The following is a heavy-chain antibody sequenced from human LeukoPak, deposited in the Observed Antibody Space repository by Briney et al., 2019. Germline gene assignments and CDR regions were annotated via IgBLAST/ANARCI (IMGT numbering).Heavy chain of an antibody. D-gene: IGHD2-2*01. CDR1: DGSIKSYY. CDR3: ARYPHCSSTDCYVT. CDR2: IYYNGNT. J-gene: IGHJ4*02. Sequence: SSETLSLTCSVSDGSIKSYYWNWIRRPPGKGLEWVGYIYYNGNTNYSPSLKSRVTMSVDTSKNLFSLKVSSVTAADTAVYYCARYPHCSSTDCYVTWGQGTLVIVPA. V-gene: IGHV4-59*01.